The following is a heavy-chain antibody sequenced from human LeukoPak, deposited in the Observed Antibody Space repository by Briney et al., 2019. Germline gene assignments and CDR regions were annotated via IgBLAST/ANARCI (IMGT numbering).Heavy chain of an antibody. V-gene: IGHV4-30-4*01. Sequence: SQTLSLTCTVSGGSISSGSYYWSWIRQPPGKGLEWIGYIYYSGSTYYNPSLKSRVTISVDTSKNQFSLKLSSVTAADTAVYYCARATYYYGSGHLFDPWGQGTLVTVSS. J-gene: IGHJ5*02. CDR3: ARATYYYGSGHLFDP. CDR2: IYYSGST. D-gene: IGHD3-10*01. CDR1: GGSISSGSYY.